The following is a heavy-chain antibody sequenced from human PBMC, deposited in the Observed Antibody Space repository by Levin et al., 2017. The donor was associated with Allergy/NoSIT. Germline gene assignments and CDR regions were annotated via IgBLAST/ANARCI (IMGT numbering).Heavy chain of an antibody. CDR3: GREMAETADDTFDI. V-gene: IGHV1-18*01. J-gene: IGHJ3*02. Sequence: GESLKISCKASGYTFTFYGISWVRQAPGQGLEWMGWISPYNGDTKYAQNIQGRVTMTTDTSTSTAYMELRSLRSDDTAVYYCGREMAETADDTFDIWGQGTMVTVSS. CDR1: GYTFTFYG. CDR2: ISPYNGDT. D-gene: IGHD2-8*01.